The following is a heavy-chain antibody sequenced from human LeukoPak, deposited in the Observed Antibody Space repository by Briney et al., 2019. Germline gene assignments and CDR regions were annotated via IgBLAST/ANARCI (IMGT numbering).Heavy chain of an antibody. D-gene: IGHD6-6*01. CDR1: GFTFSSYA. V-gene: IGHV3-53*01. CDR3: ARDFIAARRPTHYFDY. J-gene: IGHJ4*02. Sequence: GGSLRLSCAASGFTFSSYAMSWVRQAPGKGLEWVSVIYSGGSTYYTDSVKGRFTISRDNSKNTLYLQMNSLRAEDTAVHYCARDFIAARRPTHYFDYWGQGTLVTVSS. CDR2: IYSGGST.